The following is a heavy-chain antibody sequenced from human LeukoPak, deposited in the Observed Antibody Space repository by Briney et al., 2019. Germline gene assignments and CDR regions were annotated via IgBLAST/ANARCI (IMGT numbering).Heavy chain of an antibody. CDR3: ARYASGVLLYD. Sequence: GGSLRLSCAASGFTFSSYDMHWVRQATGKGLEWVSAIGTAGDTYYPGSVKGRFTISRENAKNSLYLQMNSLRAGDTAVYYCARYASGVLLYDWGQATLVTVSS. CDR2: IGTAGDT. J-gene: IGHJ4*02. CDR1: GFTFSSYD. V-gene: IGHV3-13*01. D-gene: IGHD2/OR15-2a*01.